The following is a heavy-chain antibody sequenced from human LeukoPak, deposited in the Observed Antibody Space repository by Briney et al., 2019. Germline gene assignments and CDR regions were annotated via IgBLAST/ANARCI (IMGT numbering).Heavy chain of an antibody. Sequence: ASVKVSCKASGYTFTGYYMHWVRQAPGQGLEWMGWINPNSGGTNYAQKLQGRVTMTTDTSTSTAYMELRSLRFDHTAVYYCARRQGTTLSFDYWGQGTLVTVSS. J-gene: IGHJ4*02. CDR3: ARRQGTTLSFDY. CDR1: GYTFTGYY. V-gene: IGHV1-2*02. D-gene: IGHD1-1*01. CDR2: INPNSGGT.